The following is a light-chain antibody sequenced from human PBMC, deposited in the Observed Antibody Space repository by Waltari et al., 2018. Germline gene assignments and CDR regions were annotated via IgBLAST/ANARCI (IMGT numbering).Light chain of an antibody. CDR3: QHYNIYPVM. CDR1: QSISDG. V-gene: IGKV1-5*03. Sequence: DIQMTQSPSTLSASVGDRVTITCRASQSISDGVAWYQHKPGKAPNLLIYEASSLESGVPSRFSGSGSGAEFTLTISSLQPDDFATYYCQHYNIYPVMFGQGTRLEIK. CDR2: EAS. J-gene: IGKJ5*01.